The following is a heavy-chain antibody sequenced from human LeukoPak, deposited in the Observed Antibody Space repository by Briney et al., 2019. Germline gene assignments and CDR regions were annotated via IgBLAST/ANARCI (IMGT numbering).Heavy chain of an antibody. Sequence: PSETLSLTCTVSGGSISSYYWSWIRQPPGKGLEWIGEINHSGSTNYNPSLKSRVTISVDTSKNQFSLKLSSVTAADTAVYYCASLYYDILTGYYGWFDPWGQGTLVTVSS. CDR2: INHSGST. V-gene: IGHV4-34*01. CDR1: GGSISSYY. D-gene: IGHD3-9*01. J-gene: IGHJ5*02. CDR3: ASLYYDILTGYYGWFDP.